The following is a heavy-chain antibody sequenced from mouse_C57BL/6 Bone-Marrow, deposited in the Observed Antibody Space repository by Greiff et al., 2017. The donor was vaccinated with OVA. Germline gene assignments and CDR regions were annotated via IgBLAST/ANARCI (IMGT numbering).Heavy chain of an antibody. J-gene: IGHJ4*01. V-gene: IGHV1-69*01. CDR1: GYTFTSYW. Sequence: QVQLQQPGAELVMPGASVKLSCKASGYTFTSYWMHWVKQRPGQGLEWIGEIDPSDSYTNYNQKFKGNSTLTVDKSSSTAYMQLSSLTSEDSAVYYCARRDYSNYGAMDYWGQGTSVTVSS. CDR3: ARRDYSNYGAMDY. D-gene: IGHD2-5*01. CDR2: IDPSDSYT.